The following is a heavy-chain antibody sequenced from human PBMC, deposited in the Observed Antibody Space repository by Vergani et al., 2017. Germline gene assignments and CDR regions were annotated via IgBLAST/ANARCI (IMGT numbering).Heavy chain of an antibody. D-gene: IGHD3-10*01. CDR1: GYIYTSYD. CDR2: MNPDSGNT. CDR3: ARGAGITKRWYFDF. Sequence: QVQLVQSGSELKKPGASVKVSCKASGYIYTSYDIHWVRQATGQGLEWMGWMNPDSGNTVYAQKFQGRITITRNTSTRTAYMELSGLRSEDTAVYYCARGAGITKRWYFDFWGRGTLVTVSS. J-gene: IGHJ2*01. V-gene: IGHV1-8*03.